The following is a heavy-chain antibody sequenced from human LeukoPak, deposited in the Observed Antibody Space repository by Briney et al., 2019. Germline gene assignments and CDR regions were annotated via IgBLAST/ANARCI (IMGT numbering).Heavy chain of an antibody. CDR1: GFTFDDYA. CDR3: AKVAKYYYGPETYYFFEQ. J-gene: IGHJ4*02. V-gene: IGHV3-9*01. D-gene: IGHD3-10*01. CDR2: ISWNSGSI. Sequence: GGSLRLSCAASGFTFDDYAMHWVRQAPGKGLEWASGISWNSGSIGYADSVKGRFTISRDYAKNSLYLQMNSLRVEDTAVYYCAKVAKYYYGPETYYFFEQWGQGTPVAASS.